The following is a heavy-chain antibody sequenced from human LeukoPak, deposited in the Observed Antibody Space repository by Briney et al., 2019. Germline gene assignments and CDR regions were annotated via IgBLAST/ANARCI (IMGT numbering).Heavy chain of an antibody. Sequence: GGSLRLSCAASGFTFSNYWMHWVRQAPGKGLEWVSSIASSSNIYYADSVKGRFTISRDNAKNSLYLQMNSLRAEDTAVYYCAREWGYYDYWGQGTLVTVSS. CDR3: AREWGYYDY. CDR2: IASSSNI. J-gene: IGHJ4*02. V-gene: IGHV3-69-1*01. CDR1: GFTFSNYW. D-gene: IGHD3-16*01.